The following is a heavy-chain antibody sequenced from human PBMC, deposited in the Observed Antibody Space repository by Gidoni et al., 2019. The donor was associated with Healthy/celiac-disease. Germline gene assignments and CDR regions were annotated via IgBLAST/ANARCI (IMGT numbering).Heavy chain of an antibody. D-gene: IGHD2-21*02. CDR3: AKEYCGGDCYSLPSYYYYGMDV. CDR1: GFTFSSYA. V-gene: IGHV3-23*01. J-gene: IGHJ6*02. Sequence: EVQLLESGGGLVQPGGSLRLCCAASGFTFSSYARSWVRQAPGKGLEWVSAISVSGGSTYYADSVKGRFTISRDNSKNTLYLQMNSLRSEDTAVYYCAKEYCGGDCYSLPSYYYYGMDVWGQGTTVTVSS. CDR2: ISVSGGST.